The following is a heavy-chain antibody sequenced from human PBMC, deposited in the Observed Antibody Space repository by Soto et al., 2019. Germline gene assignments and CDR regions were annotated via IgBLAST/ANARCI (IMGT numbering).Heavy chain of an antibody. CDR3: ERDADSSGLHY. CDR1: GFTVSGMF. V-gene: IGHV3-53*01. D-gene: IGHD6-19*01. Sequence: SGGSLRLSCAASGFTVSGMFMNWVRQAPGKGLEWVSVIYPAGPTYYADSVKGRFTISRDNSKNTLFLQLNNLRAEDTAVYYCERDADSSGLHYWGQGILVTVSS. CDR2: IYPAGPT. J-gene: IGHJ4*02.